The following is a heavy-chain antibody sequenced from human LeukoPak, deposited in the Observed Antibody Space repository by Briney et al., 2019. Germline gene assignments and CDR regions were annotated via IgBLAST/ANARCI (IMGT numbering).Heavy chain of an antibody. Sequence: GESLRLSCAASGFIFSSYSMNWVRQAPGKGLEWISSISSSSRYIYYADSVKGRFTISRDNAKNSLYLQMNSLRAEDTALYYCAKDSSGWYNSLLPDYFDYWGQGTLVTVSS. CDR1: GFIFSSYS. CDR3: AKDSSGWYNSLLPDYFDY. CDR2: ISSSSRYI. J-gene: IGHJ4*02. V-gene: IGHV3-21*04. D-gene: IGHD6-19*01.